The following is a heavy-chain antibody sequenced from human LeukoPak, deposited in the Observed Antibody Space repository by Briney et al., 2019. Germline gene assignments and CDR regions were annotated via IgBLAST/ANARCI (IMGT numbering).Heavy chain of an antibody. J-gene: IGHJ4*02. CDR3: ARTYFYGSGTYYQFDY. D-gene: IGHD3-10*01. V-gene: IGHV1-46*01. Sequence: ASVKVSCKASGYTFTSYYMHWVRQAPGQGLEWMGIINPSGGSTSYAQKFQGTVTMTTDTSTRTGCMELRSLRSDDTAFYYCARTYFYGSGTYYQFDYWGQGTLVTVSS. CDR1: GYTFTSYY. CDR2: INPSGGST.